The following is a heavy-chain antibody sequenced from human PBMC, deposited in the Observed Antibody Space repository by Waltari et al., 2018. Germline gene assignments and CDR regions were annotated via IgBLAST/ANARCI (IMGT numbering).Heavy chain of an antibody. V-gene: IGHV4-4*07. CDR3: ARELGYCSGGSCYSYFYYFDY. CDR1: GGSISSYY. J-gene: IGHJ4*02. Sequence: QVQLPESGPGLVKPSETLSLTFTVSGGSISSYYWSWIRQPARTGLQWIGRIYTSGSTNYNPSLKSRVTMSVDTSKNQFSLKLSSVTAADTAVYYCARELGYCSGGSCYSYFYYFDYWGQGTLVTVSS. D-gene: IGHD2-15*01. CDR2: IYTSGST.